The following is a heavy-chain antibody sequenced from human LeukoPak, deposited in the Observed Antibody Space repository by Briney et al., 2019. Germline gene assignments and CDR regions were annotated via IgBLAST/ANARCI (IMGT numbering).Heavy chain of an antibody. CDR3: ATLGGNYFDY. CDR1: GFTFSSYW. J-gene: IGHJ4*02. D-gene: IGHD3-10*01. V-gene: IGHV3-33*08. Sequence: PGGSLRLSCAASGFTFSSYWMSWVCQAPGKGLEWVAVIWYDGSNKYYADSVKGRFTISRDNSKNTLYLQMNSLRAEDTAVYYCATLGGNYFDYWGQGTLVTVSS. CDR2: IWYDGSNK.